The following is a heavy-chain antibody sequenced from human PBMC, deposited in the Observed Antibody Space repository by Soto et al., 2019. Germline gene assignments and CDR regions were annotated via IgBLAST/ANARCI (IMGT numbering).Heavy chain of an antibody. CDR1: VGTFSSYA. V-gene: IGHV1-69*06. CDR3: AREVLWFADYHKD. J-gene: IGHJ4*02. Sequence: SEKVSCKASVGTFSSYAISWVRQAPGQGLEWMGGIIPIFGTANYAQQFEGRVTINAVKSTSTDYMELSSLRSEDPAVYCCAREVLWFADYHKDWGQGTLVTVSS. CDR2: IIPIFGTA. D-gene: IGHD3-10*01.